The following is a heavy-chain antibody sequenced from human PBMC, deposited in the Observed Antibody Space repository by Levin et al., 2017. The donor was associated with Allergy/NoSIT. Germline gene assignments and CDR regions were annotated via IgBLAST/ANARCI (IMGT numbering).Heavy chain of an antibody. CDR1: GFTFTSSA. CDR3: AAAIAAGIAAAGSRGRSRFDY. J-gene: IGHJ4*02. V-gene: IGHV1-58*01. D-gene: IGHD6-13*01. CDR2: IVVGSGNT. Sequence: SVKVSCKASGFTFTSSAVQWVRQARGQRLEWIGWIVVGSGNTNYAQKFQERVTITRDMSTSTAYMELSSLRSEDTAVYYCAAAIAAGIAAAGSRGRSRFDYWGQGTLVTVSS.